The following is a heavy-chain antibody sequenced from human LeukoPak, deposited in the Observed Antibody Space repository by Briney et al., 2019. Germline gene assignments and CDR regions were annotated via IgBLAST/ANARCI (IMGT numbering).Heavy chain of an antibody. Sequence: SETLSLTCTVSGGSISSYYWSWIRQPPGKGLEWIGYIYYSGSTNYNPSLKSRLTISVDTSKNQFSLQLSSVTAADTAVYYCARSWVVPAAPDYWGQGTLVTVSS. CDR1: GGSISSYY. D-gene: IGHD2-2*01. CDR3: ARSWVVPAAPDY. CDR2: IYYSGST. V-gene: IGHV4-59*01. J-gene: IGHJ4*02.